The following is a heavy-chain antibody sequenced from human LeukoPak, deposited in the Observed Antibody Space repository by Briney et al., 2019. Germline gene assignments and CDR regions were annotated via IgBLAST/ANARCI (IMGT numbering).Heavy chain of an antibody. J-gene: IGHJ1*01. CDR1: GYSFSTYW. D-gene: IGHD6-19*01. CDR2: IYPGDSDT. Sequence: GESLKISCKGSGYSFSTYWIGWVRQMPGKGLEWMGIIYPGDSDTRYSPSFQGQVTISADKSFSTAYLQWSSLKASDTAMYYCARRGIAVSATPAEYFQHWGQGTQVIVSS. V-gene: IGHV5-51*01. CDR3: ARRGIAVSATPAEYFQH.